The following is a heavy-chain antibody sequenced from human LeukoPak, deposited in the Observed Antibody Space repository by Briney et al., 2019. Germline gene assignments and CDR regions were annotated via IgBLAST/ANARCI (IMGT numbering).Heavy chain of an antibody. D-gene: IGHD3-22*01. V-gene: IGHV7-4-1*02. Sequence: ASVKVSCKASGYTFTSYAMNWVRQAPGQGLEWMGWINTNTGNPTYAQGFTGRFVFSLDTSVSTAYLQISSLKAEDTAVYYCARITNNYYYDSSGYLDYWGQGTLVTVSS. J-gene: IGHJ4*02. CDR1: GYTFTSYA. CDR2: INTNTGNP. CDR3: ARITNNYYYDSSGYLDY.